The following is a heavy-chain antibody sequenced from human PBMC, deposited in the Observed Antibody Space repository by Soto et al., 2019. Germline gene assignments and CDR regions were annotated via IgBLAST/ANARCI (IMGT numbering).Heavy chain of an antibody. V-gene: IGHV4-39*01. CDR1: GGSISSSSYY. CDR2: IYYSAST. D-gene: IGHD3-10*01. Sequence: SETLSLTCTVSGGSISSSSYYWGWIRQPPAKRLELIGSIYYSASTYSHPSLKTRVTISVDTSTNQFSLKLSSVTAADTAFYYCVYGSGTIYSYYRMDVCGQGTTVT. J-gene: IGHJ6*02. CDR3: VYGSGTIYSYYRMDV.